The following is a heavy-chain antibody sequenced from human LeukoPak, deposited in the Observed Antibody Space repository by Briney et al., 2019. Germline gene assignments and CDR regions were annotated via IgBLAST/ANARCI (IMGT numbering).Heavy chain of an antibody. Sequence: GGSLRLSCVASGFTFGTYTMAWVRQPPGKGLEGVSVNTGNSGTTYYAESVKGRFTISRENSKDTLYLQMNSLRAEDTAVYHCAKLGDGSGYYHYWGQGILVTVSS. CDR2: NTGNSGTT. CDR1: GFTFGTYT. CDR3: AKLGDGSGYYHY. J-gene: IGHJ4*02. V-gene: IGHV3-23*01. D-gene: IGHD3-22*01.